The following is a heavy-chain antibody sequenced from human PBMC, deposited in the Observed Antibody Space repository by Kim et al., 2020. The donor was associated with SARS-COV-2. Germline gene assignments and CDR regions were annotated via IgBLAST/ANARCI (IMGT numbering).Heavy chain of an antibody. CDR3: ARGPNNHYDSSGYYPGGLYYFDY. CDR1: GGSFSGYY. J-gene: IGHJ4*02. V-gene: IGHV4-34*01. D-gene: IGHD3-22*01. CDR2: INHSGST. Sequence: SETLSLTCAVYGGSFSGYYWSWIRQPPGKGLEWIGEINHSGSTNYNPSLKSRVTISVDTSKNHFSLKLSSVTAADTAVYYCARGPNNHYDSSGYYPGGLYYFDYWGQGTLVTVSS.